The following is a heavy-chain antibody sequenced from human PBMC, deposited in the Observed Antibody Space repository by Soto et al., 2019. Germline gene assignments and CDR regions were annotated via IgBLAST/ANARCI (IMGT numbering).Heavy chain of an antibody. V-gene: IGHV3-21*01. D-gene: IGHD1-26*01. CDR2: ISSSSSYI. CDR1: GFTFSSYS. Sequence: KPGGSLRLSCAASGFTFSSYSMNWVRQAPGKGLEWVSSISSSSSYIYYADSVKGRFTISRDNAKNSLYLQMNSLRAEDTAVYYCARFYGPIVRSGRGRDYYYGMDVWGQGTTVTVSS. CDR3: ARFYGPIVRSGRGRDYYYGMDV. J-gene: IGHJ6*02.